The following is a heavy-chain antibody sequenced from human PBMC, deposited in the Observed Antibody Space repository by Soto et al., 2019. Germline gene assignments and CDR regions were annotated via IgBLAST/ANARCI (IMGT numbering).Heavy chain of an antibody. D-gene: IGHD2-15*01. CDR2: IWYDGSNK. J-gene: IGHJ3*02. CDR3: ARERSGGSPNAFDI. CDR1: GFTFSSYG. V-gene: IGHV3-33*01. Sequence: GGSLRLSCAASGFTFSSYGMHWVRQAPGKGLEWVAVIWYDGSNKYYADSVKGRFTISRDNSKNTLYLQMNSLRAEDTAVYYCARERSGGSPNAFDIWGQGTMVTV.